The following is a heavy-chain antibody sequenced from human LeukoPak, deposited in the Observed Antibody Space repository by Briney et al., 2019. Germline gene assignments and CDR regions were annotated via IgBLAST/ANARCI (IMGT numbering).Heavy chain of an antibody. CDR3: VRDYNWGFDY. J-gene: IGHJ4*02. CDR2: IYSGGST. D-gene: IGHD1-1*01. CDR1: GFTVSSNY. Sequence: PGGSLRLSCAASGFTVSSNYMSRVRQAPGKGLEWVSVIYSGGSTYYADSVKGRFTISRDNSKNNVYLQMYSLRVEDTSIYYCVRDYNWGFDYWGQGTVVTVSS. V-gene: IGHV3-53*05.